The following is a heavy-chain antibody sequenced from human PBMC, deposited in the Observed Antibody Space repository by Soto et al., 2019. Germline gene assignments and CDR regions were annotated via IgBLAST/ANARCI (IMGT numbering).Heavy chain of an antibody. Sequence: EVQLLESGGGLEQPGGSLRLSCAVSGFTFSSFAMTWVRQAPGKGLEWVSGISGDGIRTYYTESVRGRFTISRDNSKNTLYLQMNSLRVEDTAVYCCAREVWRTVTTEAGDRYYYDGLDVWGQGTTVTVSS. V-gene: IGHV3-23*01. CDR3: AREVWRTVTTEAGDRYYYDGLDV. CDR2: ISGDGIRT. D-gene: IGHD4-17*01. J-gene: IGHJ6*02. CDR1: GFTFSSFA.